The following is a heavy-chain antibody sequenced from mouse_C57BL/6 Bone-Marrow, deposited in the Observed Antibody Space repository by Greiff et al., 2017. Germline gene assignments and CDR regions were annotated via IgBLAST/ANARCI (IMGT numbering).Heavy chain of an antibody. Sequence: VQLQQSGPELVKPGASVKISCKASGYAFSSSWMNWVKQRPGQGLEWIGRIYPGDGDTNYNGKFKGKATLTADTSSSTAYMQLSSLTSEDSAVYFCARWPTVVATPYWYFDVWGTGTTVTVSS. CDR1: GYAFSSSW. CDR3: ARWPTVVATPYWYFDV. CDR2: IYPGDGDT. V-gene: IGHV1-82*01. J-gene: IGHJ1*03. D-gene: IGHD1-1*01.